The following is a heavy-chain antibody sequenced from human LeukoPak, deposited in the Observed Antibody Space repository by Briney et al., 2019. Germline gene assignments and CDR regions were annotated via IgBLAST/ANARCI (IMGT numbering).Heavy chain of an antibody. CDR3: ARTYHYCSDPFDP. CDR1: GYTFTVYY. J-gene: IGHJ5*02. CDR2: INPNSGGT. D-gene: IGHD3-10*01. Sequence: GASVKLCCNTSGYTFTVYYMHWVRQAPGQGLEWMGWINPNSGGTNYAQKFQGTVTMTRDTSISTAYMELSTLRSDDTAVYYCARTYHYCSDPFDPWGQGNLVTVSS. V-gene: IGHV1-2*02.